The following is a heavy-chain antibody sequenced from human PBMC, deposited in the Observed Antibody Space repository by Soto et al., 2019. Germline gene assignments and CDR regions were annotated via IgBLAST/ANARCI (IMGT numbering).Heavy chain of an antibody. CDR2: ISSRSTNI. CDR1: GFTFSCYS. CDR3: AKFTEPGYSSIWYYFEY. J-gene: IGHJ4*02. Sequence: GGSLRLSCVGSGFTFSCYSMAWVRQAPGRGLEWVASISSRSTNIDYADSVKGRFTISRDNAKNLVSLQMSSLRGEDTALYYCAKFTEPGYSSIWYYFEYWGQGTPVTVSS. V-gene: IGHV3-21*06. D-gene: IGHD6-19*01.